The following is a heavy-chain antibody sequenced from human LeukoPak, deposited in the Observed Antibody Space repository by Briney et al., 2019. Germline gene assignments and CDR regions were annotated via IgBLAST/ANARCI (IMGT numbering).Heavy chain of an antibody. V-gene: IGHV3-30*03. CDR2: ISSDGNNK. Sequence: GGSLRLSCVASGITFTDHAINWVRQAPGKGMEWVAVISSDGNNKYYADTVKGRFTISRDNFRNTVFLEVSTLRPEDTGLYYCVRDLTYGARFDYWGQGTLVTVSS. D-gene: IGHD3-9*01. J-gene: IGHJ4*02. CDR1: GITFTDHA. CDR3: VRDLTYGARFDY.